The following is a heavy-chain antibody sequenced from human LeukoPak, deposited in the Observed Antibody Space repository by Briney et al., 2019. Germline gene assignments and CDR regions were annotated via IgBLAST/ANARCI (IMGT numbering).Heavy chain of an antibody. V-gene: IGHV3-30-3*01. Sequence: RGSLRLSCAASGFTFSSYTLHWIRQAPGKGLEWVALISYDGNNKYYADSVKGRFTISRDNSKNTLYLQMNSLKPEDTAVYYCATDPTRSYDALNYWGQGTLVTVSS. J-gene: IGHJ4*02. D-gene: IGHD3-22*01. CDR2: ISYDGNNK. CDR1: GFTFSSYT. CDR3: ATDPTRSYDALNY.